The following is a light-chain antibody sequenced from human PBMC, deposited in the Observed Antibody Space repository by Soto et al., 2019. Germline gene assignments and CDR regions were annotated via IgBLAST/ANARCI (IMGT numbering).Light chain of an antibody. J-gene: IGLJ2*01. CDR1: RSNLGNNY. CDR2: DNN. V-gene: IGLV1-51*01. CDR3: GTWDSSLSALV. Sequence: QSVLTQPPSVSAAPGQKVTISCSGSRSNLGNNYVSWYQQLPGTAPKLLIYDNNKRPSVIPDRFSGSKSGTSATLGITGLQTWDEADYYCGTWDSSLSALVFGGGTKVTVL.